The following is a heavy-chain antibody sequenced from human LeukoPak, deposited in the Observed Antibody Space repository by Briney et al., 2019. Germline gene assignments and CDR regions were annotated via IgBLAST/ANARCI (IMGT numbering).Heavy chain of an antibody. CDR1: GYTFTGYY. V-gene: IGHV1-2*02. D-gene: IGHD6-13*01. CDR3: ARWQYSSSWYNFDY. Sequence: WASMKVSCKASGYTFTGYYIHWVRQAPGQGLEWLGWINPNSDGTNYAQKFQGRVTMTRDTSISTAYMELSRLRSDDTAVYYCARWQYSSSWYNFDYWGQGTLVTVSS. J-gene: IGHJ4*02. CDR2: INPNSDGT.